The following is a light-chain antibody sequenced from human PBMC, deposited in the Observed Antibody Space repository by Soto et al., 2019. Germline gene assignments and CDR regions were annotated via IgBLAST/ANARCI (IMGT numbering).Light chain of an antibody. Sequence: EVVFTQCPGXLXLSPVERATLXCRASQSVSSNLAWYQQKPGQAPRLLISGASSRATGIPDRFSGGGSGTDFTLTISRLEPEDFALYYCQQYGGSPISFGQGTRLEI. CDR1: QSVSSN. CDR2: GAS. CDR3: QQYGGSPIS. V-gene: IGKV3-20*01. J-gene: IGKJ5*01.